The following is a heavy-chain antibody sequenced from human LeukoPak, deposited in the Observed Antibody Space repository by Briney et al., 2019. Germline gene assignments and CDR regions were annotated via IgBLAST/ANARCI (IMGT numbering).Heavy chain of an antibody. V-gene: IGHV4-59*01. CDR3: ARDPSGSYYLSGAFDI. D-gene: IGHD1-26*01. Sequence: KPSETLSLTCTVSGGSISTYYWSWIRQPPGKGLEWTGYIYYSGSTNYNPSLKSRVTISVDTSKNQFSLKLSSVTAADTAVYYCARDPSGSYYLSGAFDIWGQGTMVTVSS. CDR2: IYYSGST. CDR1: GGSISTYY. J-gene: IGHJ3*02.